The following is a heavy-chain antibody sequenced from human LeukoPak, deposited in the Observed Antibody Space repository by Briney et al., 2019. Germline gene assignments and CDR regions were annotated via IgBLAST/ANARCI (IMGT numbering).Heavy chain of an antibody. J-gene: IGHJ4*02. D-gene: IGHD3-3*01. CDR2: INHNSGGT. CDR3: ARGIGIFGVVIIGQYYFDY. CDR1: GYTFTGHY. Sequence: GASVKVSCKASGYTFTGHYMHWVRQAPGQGLEWMGWINHNSGGTNYAQKFQGRVTMTRDTSISTAYMELSRLRSDDTAVYYCARGIGIFGVVIIGQYYFDYWGQGTLVTVSS. V-gene: IGHV1-2*02.